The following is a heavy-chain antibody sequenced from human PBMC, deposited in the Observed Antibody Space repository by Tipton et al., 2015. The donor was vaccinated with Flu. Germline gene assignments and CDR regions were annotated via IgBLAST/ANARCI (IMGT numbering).Heavy chain of an antibody. CDR3: ARDLGTFNWFDS. CDR1: GDSIGSPYF. CDR2: VHQAGT. D-gene: IGHD3-16*01. Sequence: TLSLTCSVSGDSIGSPYFWGWIRQPPGKGLEWIGNVHQAGTYYNPSLRSRVTISLDRPKNQFSLRLNSVTAADTAVYYCARDLGTFNWFDSWGQGTLVTVSS. J-gene: IGHJ5*01. V-gene: IGHV4-38-2*02.